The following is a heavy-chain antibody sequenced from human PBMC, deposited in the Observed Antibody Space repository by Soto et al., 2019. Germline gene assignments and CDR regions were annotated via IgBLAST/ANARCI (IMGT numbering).Heavy chain of an antibody. CDR1: GGSISSYY. Sequence: PSETLSLTCSVSGGSISSYYWSWILQPPGKGLEWIGYIYYSVSTNYNPSLKSRVTISVDTSKNQFSLKLSSVTAADTVVYYCARHSPPMYDILTGTTLDPYYGMDVWGQGTTVTVSS. CDR3: ARHSPPMYDILTGTTLDPYYGMDV. CDR2: IYYSVST. D-gene: IGHD3-9*01. J-gene: IGHJ6*02. V-gene: IGHV4-59*08.